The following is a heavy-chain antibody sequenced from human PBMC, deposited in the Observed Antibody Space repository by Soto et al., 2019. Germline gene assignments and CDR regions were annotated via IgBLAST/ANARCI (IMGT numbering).Heavy chain of an antibody. D-gene: IGHD3-3*01. CDR3: AHRATMTIFGLIIDKGTWFDP. Sequence: QINLIESGPTLVKPTQTLTLTCTFSGFSLSTSGAAVGWVRQPPGRALEWLALIYWDGDKRYNASLGNRLTITKDTSMNQVVRTLTNVDPADTATYYCAHRATMTIFGLIIDKGTWFDPWGQGTPVLVSS. CDR2: IYWDGDK. J-gene: IGHJ5*02. CDR1: GFSLSTSGAA. V-gene: IGHV2-5*02.